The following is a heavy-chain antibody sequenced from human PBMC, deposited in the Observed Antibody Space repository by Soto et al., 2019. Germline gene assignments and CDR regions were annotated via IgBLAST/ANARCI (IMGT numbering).Heavy chain of an antibody. V-gene: IGHV3-30*18. Sequence: GGSLRLSCAASGFTFISYGMHWVRQAPGKGLEWVAVISYDGSNKYYADSVKGRFTISRDNSKNTLYLQMNSLRAEDTAVYYCAKGSGSYYYGMDVWGQGTTVTVSS. J-gene: IGHJ6*02. CDR3: AKGSGSYYYGMDV. CDR2: ISYDGSNK. D-gene: IGHD1-26*01. CDR1: GFTFISYG.